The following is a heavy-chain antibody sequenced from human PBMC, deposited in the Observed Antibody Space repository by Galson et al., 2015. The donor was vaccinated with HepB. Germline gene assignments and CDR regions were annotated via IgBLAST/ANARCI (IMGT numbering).Heavy chain of an antibody. CDR2: IKSKTDGGTT. D-gene: IGHD1-26*01. J-gene: IGHJ2*01. V-gene: IGHV3-15*01. Sequence: SLRLSCAASGFTFSNAWMSWVRQAPGKGLEWVGRIKSKTDGGTTDYAAPVKGRFTISRDDSKNTLYLQMNSLKTEDTAVYYCTTEGEWEHFGLYFDLWGRGTLVTVSS. CDR1: GFTFSNAW. CDR3: TTEGEWEHFGLYFDL.